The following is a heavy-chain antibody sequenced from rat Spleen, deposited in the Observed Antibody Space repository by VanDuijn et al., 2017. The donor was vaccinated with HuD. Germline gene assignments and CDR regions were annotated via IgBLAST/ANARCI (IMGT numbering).Heavy chain of an antibody. V-gene: IGHV5-27*01. D-gene: IGHD1-12*02. Sequence: EVQLVESGGGLVQPGRSLKLSCAASGFTFSNYYMAWVRQAPTKGLEWVAYISTGGGSTYYRDSVNGRFTISRDNAKSTLYLQLDSLRSEDTATYYCTTDTFYDGTYYPGGFDYWGQGVMVTVSS. CDR2: ISTGGGST. J-gene: IGHJ2*01. CDR3: TTDTFYDGTYYPGGFDY. CDR1: GFTFSNYY.